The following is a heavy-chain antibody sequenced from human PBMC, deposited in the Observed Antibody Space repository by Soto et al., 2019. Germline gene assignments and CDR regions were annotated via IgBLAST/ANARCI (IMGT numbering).Heavy chain of an antibody. CDR2: ISASGCAR. D-gene: IGHD3-16*02. CDR1: GFTFSNYA. J-gene: IGHJ6*02. CDR3: VKQFGDYVWGTSRGGVDV. V-gene: IGHV3-23*01. Sequence: EVQLLESGGGLVQPGGSLRLSCAACGFTFSNYAMTWVRQAPGKGLEWVSVISASGCARYYADYVRGGFTISRDNSKNTMYLQINSLRAEATALYYCVKQFGDYVWGTSRGGVDVWGQGTRVTVSS.